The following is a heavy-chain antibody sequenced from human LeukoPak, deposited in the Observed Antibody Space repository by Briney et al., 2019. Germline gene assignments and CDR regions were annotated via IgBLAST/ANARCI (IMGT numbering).Heavy chain of an antibody. CDR2: ISYDGSNK. V-gene: IGHV3-30-3*01. D-gene: IGHD6-13*01. CDR3: ASHSSRPDY. Sequence: GGSLRLSCAASGFTFSSYAMHWVRQALGKGLEWVAVISYDGSNKYYADSVKGRFTISRDNSKNTLYLQMNSLRAEDTAVYYCASHSSRPDYWGQGTLVTVSS. CDR1: GFTFSSYA. J-gene: IGHJ4*02.